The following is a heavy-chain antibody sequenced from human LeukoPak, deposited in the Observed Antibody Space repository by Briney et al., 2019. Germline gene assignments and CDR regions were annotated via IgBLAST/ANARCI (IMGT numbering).Heavy chain of an antibody. J-gene: IGHJ5*02. D-gene: IGHD6-13*01. Sequence: ASETLSLTCTVSGGSISSSSYYWGWIRQPPGKGLEWIGSIYYSGSTYYNPSLKTRVTISVDTSKNQFSLKLSSVTAADTAVYFCARAYSSSWYFNWFDPWGQGTLVTVSS. CDR2: IYYSGST. CDR3: ARAYSSSWYFNWFDP. V-gene: IGHV4-39*07. CDR1: GGSISSSSYY.